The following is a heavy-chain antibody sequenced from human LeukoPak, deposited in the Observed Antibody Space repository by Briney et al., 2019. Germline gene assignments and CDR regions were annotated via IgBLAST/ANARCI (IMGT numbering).Heavy chain of an antibody. Sequence: GGSLRLSCAASGFTVSSNYMSWVRQAPGKGLEWVSVIYSGGSTYYADSVKGRFTISRDNSKNTLYLQMNSLRAEDTAVYYCAKDLAAAGRGDYFDYWGQGTLVTVSS. CDR2: IYSGGST. CDR1: GFTVSSNY. CDR3: AKDLAAAGRGDYFDY. J-gene: IGHJ4*02. V-gene: IGHV3-66*01. D-gene: IGHD6-13*01.